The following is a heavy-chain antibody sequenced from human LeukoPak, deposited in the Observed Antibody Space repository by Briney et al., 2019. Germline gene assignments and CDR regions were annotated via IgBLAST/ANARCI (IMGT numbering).Heavy chain of an antibody. D-gene: IGHD4-17*01. J-gene: IGHJ3*02. CDR1: GYRFTSYW. Sequence: GESLKISCKGSGYRFTSYWIGWVRQMPGKGLEWMGIIYLRDSDTRYSPSFQGQITILADKSISTAYVQWSSLKASDTAMYYCAISMYGDPSGAFDIWGQGTMVTVSS. CDR3: AISMYGDPSGAFDI. CDR2: IYLRDSDT. V-gene: IGHV5-51*01.